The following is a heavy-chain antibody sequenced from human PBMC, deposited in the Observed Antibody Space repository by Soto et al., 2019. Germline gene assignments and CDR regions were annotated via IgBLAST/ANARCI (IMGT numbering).Heavy chain of an antibody. V-gene: IGHV3-21*01. CDR1: GFTFSSYS. D-gene: IGHD2-15*01. J-gene: IGHJ6*02. CDR2: ISSSSYI. CDR3: ARDGLVVAALRYYYYGMDV. Sequence: PGGSLSLSCAASGFTFSSYSMNWVRQAPGKGLEWVSSISSSSYIYYADSVKGRFTISRDNAKNSQYLQLNSLRAEDTAVYYCARDGLVVAALRYYYYGMDVWGQGTTVTVSS.